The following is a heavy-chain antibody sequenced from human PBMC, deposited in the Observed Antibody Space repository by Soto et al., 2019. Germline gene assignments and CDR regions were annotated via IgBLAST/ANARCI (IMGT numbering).Heavy chain of an antibody. Sequence: EVQLVESGGGLVQPGGSLRLSCSAAGFTISDYYMDWVRQAPGMGLEWVARTRNKVYSYTTEYAASVKGSFSNSRDGSENSVYLQMNSLKTEDTAVYYCAWGGRSDWRYCVSWGQGTLDTVSS. CDR1: GFTISDYY. D-gene: IGHD1-1*01. V-gene: IGHV3-72*01. CDR3: AWGGRSDWRYCVS. J-gene: IGHJ4*02. CDR2: TRNKVYSYTT.